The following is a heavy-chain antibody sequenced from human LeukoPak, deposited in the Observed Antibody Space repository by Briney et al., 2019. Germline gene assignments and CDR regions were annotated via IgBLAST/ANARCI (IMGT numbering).Heavy chain of an antibody. Sequence: GASVKVSCKASGYTFTSYYMHWVRQAPGQGLEWMGIINPSGGSTSYAQKFQGRVTMTRDMSTSTVYMELSSLRSEDTAVYYCARDRQIAAAGTNYYYYMDVWGKGTTVTVSS. D-gene: IGHD6-13*01. CDR2: INPSGGST. V-gene: IGHV1-46*01. CDR3: ARDRQIAAAGTNYYYYMDV. J-gene: IGHJ6*03. CDR1: GYTFTSYY.